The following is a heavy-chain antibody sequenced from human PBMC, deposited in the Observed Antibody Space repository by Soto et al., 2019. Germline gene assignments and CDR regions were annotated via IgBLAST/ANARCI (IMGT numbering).Heavy chain of an antibody. J-gene: IGHJ4*02. Sequence: QVQLVQSGAEVKKPGSSVKVSCKASGDSFSAHAVSWVRQAPGQGLEWMGAIIPIFGTRHYAQKFQGRVTITADNSTSTAYMELSSLRSDDTAIYYCARDSGYDFWSGSFRVHYFDYWGQGTLVNVSS. CDR1: GDSFSAHA. CDR2: IIPIFGTR. D-gene: IGHD3-3*01. V-gene: IGHV1-69*06. CDR3: ARDSGYDFWSGSFRVHYFDY.